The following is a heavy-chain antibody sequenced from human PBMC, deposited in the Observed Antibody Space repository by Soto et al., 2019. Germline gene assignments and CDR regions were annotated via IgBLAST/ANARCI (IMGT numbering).Heavy chain of an antibody. Sequence: QVQLVASGGGVVQSGRSLRLSCAASGFTFNNYGMHWVRQAPGKGLEWVAFIQFDGSQLYYTDSVKGRFTISRDNSKNTVYVQMDSLRAEDTAVYYCAREVHGIVVGGLDVRGQGTTVTVSS. V-gene: IGHV3-33*05. D-gene: IGHD3-22*01. CDR2: IQFDGSQL. CDR1: GFTFNNYG. J-gene: IGHJ6*02. CDR3: AREVHGIVVGGLDV.